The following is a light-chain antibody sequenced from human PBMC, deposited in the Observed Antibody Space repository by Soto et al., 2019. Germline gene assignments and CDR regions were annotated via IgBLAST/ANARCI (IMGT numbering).Light chain of an antibody. CDR2: GVS. Sequence: DIVLTQSPATLSVSPGDTVTLSCRASESLFGFLAWYQQKPGQAPRLLMYGVSTRATGIPARFSGGGSATDFTITISSLQSEGSAFYLCQSYDDWPFASGLGTRLEI. J-gene: IGKJ2*01. CDR1: ESLFGF. V-gene: IGKV3-15*01. CDR3: QSYDDWPFA.